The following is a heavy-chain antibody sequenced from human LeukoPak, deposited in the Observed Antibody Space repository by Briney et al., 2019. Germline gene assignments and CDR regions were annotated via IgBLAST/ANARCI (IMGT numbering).Heavy chain of an antibody. CDR2: LYLRDDK. J-gene: IGHJ6*02. CDR3: AHRRRYCSSTSCHYYYYGMDV. Sequence: SGPTQAKLRQTFTLTCTFCGFSVRTGGGGVGWIRQPPGKALGWLALLYLRDDKRYRPSLKSRLTITTDTSKNQVVLTMTNMDPVDTATYYCAHRRRYCSSTSCHYYYYGMDVWGQGTTVTVSS. V-gene: IGHV2-5*01. CDR1: GFSVRTGGGG. D-gene: IGHD2-2*01.